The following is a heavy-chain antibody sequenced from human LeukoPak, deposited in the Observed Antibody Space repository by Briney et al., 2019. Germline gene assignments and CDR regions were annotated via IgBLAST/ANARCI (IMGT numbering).Heavy chain of an antibody. D-gene: IGHD6-6*01. Sequence: PSETLSLTCTVSGGSISSYYWSWIRQSPRKGLECIGYIHYTGSTKYNPSLNSRVTISVDTSKNQFSLRLSPVTAADTAVYYCARDWGVSARPGYLDVWGKGTTVTVSS. CDR3: ARDWGVSARPGYLDV. J-gene: IGHJ6*03. V-gene: IGHV4-59*01. CDR1: GGSISSYY. CDR2: IHYTGST.